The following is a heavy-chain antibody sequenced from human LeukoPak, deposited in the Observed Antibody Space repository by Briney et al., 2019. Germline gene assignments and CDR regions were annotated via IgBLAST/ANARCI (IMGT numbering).Heavy chain of an antibody. V-gene: IGHV1-24*01. Sequence: ASVKVSCKVSGYTLTELSMHWVRQAPGKGLEWMGGFDPEDGETIYAQEFQGRVTMTEDTSTDTAYMELSSLRSEDTAVYYCATVGTYDSSGYYHDYWGQGTLVTVSS. D-gene: IGHD3-22*01. CDR1: GYTLTELS. CDR3: ATVGTYDSSGYYHDY. CDR2: FDPEDGET. J-gene: IGHJ4*02.